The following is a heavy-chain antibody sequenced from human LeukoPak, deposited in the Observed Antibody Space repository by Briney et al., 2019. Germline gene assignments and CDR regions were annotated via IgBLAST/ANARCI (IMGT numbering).Heavy chain of an antibody. D-gene: IGHD6-25*01. J-gene: IGHJ4*02. CDR3: AKSSIMFAAGRLGSIDF. Sequence: GRSLTLSCAASGFAFNDFAMYWVRQAPGKGLGWVALIRRDGSHKYYAHSIKGRFTISRDNSKNTLYLQVSSLRAEDTAVYYCAKSSIMFAAGRLGSIDFWGQGTLVTVSS. CDR1: GFAFNDFA. V-gene: IGHV3-33*06. CDR2: IRRDGSHK.